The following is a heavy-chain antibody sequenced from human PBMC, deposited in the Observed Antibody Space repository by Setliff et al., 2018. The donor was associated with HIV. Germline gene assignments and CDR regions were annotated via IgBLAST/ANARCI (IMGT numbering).Heavy chain of an antibody. Sequence: KASETLSLTCTVSGGSIGSGGSYWSWIRQHPGKGLEWIGNIFYNGSTYYNPSLKSRITISVDTSKNQFSLNLRSVTAADTAVYYCASWGRARRANYNFWSGSSWFDPWGQGILVTVSS. J-gene: IGHJ5*02. CDR3: ASWGRARRANYNFWSGSSWFDP. D-gene: IGHD3-3*01. CDR1: GGSIGSGGSY. CDR2: IFYNGST. V-gene: IGHV4-31*03.